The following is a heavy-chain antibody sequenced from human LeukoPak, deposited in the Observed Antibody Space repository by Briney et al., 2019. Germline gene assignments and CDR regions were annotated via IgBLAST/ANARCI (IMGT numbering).Heavy chain of an antibody. V-gene: IGHV4-30-2*01. CDR3: ASLYYYDSSGYFDY. Sequence: SQTLSLTCAVSGGSISSGGYSWSWTRQPPGKGLEWIGYIYHSGSTYYNPSLKSRVTISVDRSKNQFSLKLSSVTAADTAVYYCASLYYYDSSGYFDYWGQGTLVTVSS. CDR2: IYHSGST. J-gene: IGHJ4*02. D-gene: IGHD3-22*01. CDR1: GGSISSGGYS.